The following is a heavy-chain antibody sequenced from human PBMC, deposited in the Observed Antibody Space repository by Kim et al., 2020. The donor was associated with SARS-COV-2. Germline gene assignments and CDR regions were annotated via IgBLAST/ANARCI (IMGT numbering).Heavy chain of an antibody. J-gene: IGHJ5*01. V-gene: IGHV4-59*01. D-gene: IGHD3-3*01. Sequence: SETLSLTCTVSGGSISSYYWSWIRQPPGKGLEWIGYIYYSGSTNYNPSLKSRVTISVDTSKNQFSLKLSSVTAADTAVDYCATGSSFTIFGVVGWFDTWG. CDR1: GGSISSYY. CDR2: IYYSGST. CDR3: ATGSSFTIFGVVGWFDT.